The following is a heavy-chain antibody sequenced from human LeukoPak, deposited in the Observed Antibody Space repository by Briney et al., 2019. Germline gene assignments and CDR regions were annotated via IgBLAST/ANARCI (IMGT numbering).Heavy chain of an antibody. Sequence: GGSLRLSCAASGFTFSSYAMSWVRQAPGKGLEWVSAISGSGGSTYYADSVKGRFTISRDNAKNSLYLQMNSLRAEDTAVYYCAYGDNFLDYWGQGTLVTVSS. CDR2: ISGSGGST. CDR3: AYGDNFLDY. D-gene: IGHD1-1*01. V-gene: IGHV3-23*01. J-gene: IGHJ4*02. CDR1: GFTFSSYA.